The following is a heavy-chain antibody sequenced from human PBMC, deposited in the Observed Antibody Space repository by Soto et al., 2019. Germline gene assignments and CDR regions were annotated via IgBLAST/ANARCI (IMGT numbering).Heavy chain of an antibody. V-gene: IGHV1-3*01. J-gene: IGHJ6*02. D-gene: IGHD3-9*01. CDR3: AREKVRYFDWLFNYGMDV. Sequence: ASVKVSCKASGYTFTSYAMHWVRQAPGQRLERMGWINAGNGNTKYSQKFQGRVTITRDTSASTAYMELSSLRSEDTAVYYCAREKVRYFDWLFNYGMDVWGQGTTVTVSS. CDR1: GYTFTSYA. CDR2: INAGNGNT.